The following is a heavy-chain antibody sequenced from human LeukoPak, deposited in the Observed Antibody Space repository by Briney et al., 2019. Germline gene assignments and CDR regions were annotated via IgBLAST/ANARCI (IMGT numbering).Heavy chain of an antibody. D-gene: IGHD6-19*01. Sequence: GGSLRLSCAASGFTFSSYGMHWVRQAPGKGLEWVALIWYDGTNKYYADSVKGRFTISRDNSKNTLYLQMNSLRAEDTAVYYCAKGAGRGSGWTFCYYGMDVWGQGTTVTVSS. CDR1: GFTFSSYG. J-gene: IGHJ6*02. V-gene: IGHV3-33*06. CDR3: AKGAGRGSGWTFCYYGMDV. CDR2: IWYDGTNK.